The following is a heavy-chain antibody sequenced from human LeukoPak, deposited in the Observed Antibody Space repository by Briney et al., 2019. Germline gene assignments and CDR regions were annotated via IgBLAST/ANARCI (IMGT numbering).Heavy chain of an antibody. Sequence: GASVKVSCKASGYTFTSYGISWVRQAPGQGLEWMGRINPNSGATKYAQKSQGRVTMTRDTSISTAYMELSRLRSDDTAVYYCAREDIEVVPAATKPNYYYYGMDVWGQGTTATVSS. J-gene: IGHJ6*02. CDR3: AREDIEVVPAATKPNYYYYGMDV. CDR1: GYTFTSYG. CDR2: INPNSGAT. D-gene: IGHD2-2*01. V-gene: IGHV1-2*06.